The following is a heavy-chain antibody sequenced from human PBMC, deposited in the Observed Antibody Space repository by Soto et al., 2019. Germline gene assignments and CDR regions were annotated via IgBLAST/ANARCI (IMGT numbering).Heavy chain of an antibody. Sequence: ASVKVSCKASGYTLTSYGISWVRQAPGQGLEWMGWISAYNGNTNYAQKLQGRVTMTPDTSTSTAYMELRSLRSDDTAVYYCARAGGLSGLRFLEWPDYWGQGTLVTVSS. D-gene: IGHD3-3*01. V-gene: IGHV1-18*01. CDR3: ARAGGLSGLRFLEWPDY. CDR1: GYTLTSYG. CDR2: ISAYNGNT. J-gene: IGHJ4*02.